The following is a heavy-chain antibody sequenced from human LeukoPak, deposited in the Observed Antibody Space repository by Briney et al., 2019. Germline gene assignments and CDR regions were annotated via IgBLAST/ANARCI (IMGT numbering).Heavy chain of an antibody. CDR1: GGSITSGGYY. J-gene: IGHJ4*02. D-gene: IGHD2-15*01. Sequence: PSETLSLTCTVSGGSITSGGYYWSWIRLHPGKGLEWIGYIYYSGSTYYTPSPKSRLTISVDTSKNQFSLKLSSVTAADTAVYYCARWVRTDDIGSSFYFFDFWGQGTLVTVSS. V-gene: IGHV4-31*03. CDR2: IYYSGST. CDR3: ARWVRTDDIGSSFYFFDF.